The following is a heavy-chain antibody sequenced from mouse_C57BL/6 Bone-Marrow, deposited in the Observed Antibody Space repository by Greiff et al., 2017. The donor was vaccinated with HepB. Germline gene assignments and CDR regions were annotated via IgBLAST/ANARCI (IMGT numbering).Heavy chain of an antibody. CDR2: ISDGGSYT. V-gene: IGHV5-4*01. D-gene: IGHD1-1*01. Sequence: EVQGVESGGGLVKPGGSLKLSCAASGFTFSSDAMSWVRQTPEKRLEWVATISDGGSYTYYPDNVKGRFTISRDNAKNNLYLQMSHLKSEDTAMYYWARGYYYGSSYWYVDVGGTGTTVTVSS. J-gene: IGHJ1*03. CDR1: GFTFSSDA. CDR3: ARGYYYGSSYWYVDV.